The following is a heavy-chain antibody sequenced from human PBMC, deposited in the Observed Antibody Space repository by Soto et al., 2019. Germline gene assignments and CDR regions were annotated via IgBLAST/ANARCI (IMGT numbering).Heavy chain of an antibody. Sequence: GGSLRLSCAASGFTFSSYEMHWVRQAPERGLEWVSGINWKSDIGYADSVKGRFTISRDNAENSLYLQMNSLRAEDTALYYCAISQDRGGRTTFIYWGQGTQVTVSS. CDR1: GFTFSSYE. CDR3: AISQDRGGRTTFIY. CDR2: INWKSDI. V-gene: IGHV3-9*01. D-gene: IGHD3-16*01. J-gene: IGHJ4*02.